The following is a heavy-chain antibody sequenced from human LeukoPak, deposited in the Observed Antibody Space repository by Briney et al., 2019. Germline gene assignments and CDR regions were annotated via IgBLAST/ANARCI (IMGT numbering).Heavy chain of an antibody. V-gene: IGHV3-48*03. CDR3: AKEGVVVPAALVSYFDY. D-gene: IGHD2-2*01. Sequence: GGSLRLSCAASGFTFSSYEMNRVRQAPGKGLEWVSYISSSGSTIYYADSVKGRFTISRDNSKNTLYLQMNSLRAEDTAVYYCAKEGVVVPAALVSYFDYWGQGTLVTVSS. CDR2: ISSSGSTI. J-gene: IGHJ4*02. CDR1: GFTFSSYE.